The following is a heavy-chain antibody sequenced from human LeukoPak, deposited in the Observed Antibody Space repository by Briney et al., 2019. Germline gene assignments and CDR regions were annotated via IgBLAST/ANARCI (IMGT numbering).Heavy chain of an antibody. Sequence: NPSETLSLTCTVSGGSISSYYWRWVRQTPGKGLEWIGYIYTSGSTNYNPSLKSRLTISVDTSKTPFSLKLSSVTAADTAVYYCARHYPHDYGDYEAGYYFDYWGQGTLVTVSS. J-gene: IGHJ4*02. V-gene: IGHV4-4*09. CDR3: ARHYPHDYGDYEAGYYFDY. D-gene: IGHD4-17*01. CDR2: IYTSGST. CDR1: GGSISSYY.